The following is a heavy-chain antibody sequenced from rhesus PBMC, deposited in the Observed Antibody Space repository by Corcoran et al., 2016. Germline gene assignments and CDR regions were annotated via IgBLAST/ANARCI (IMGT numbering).Heavy chain of an antibody. J-gene: IGHJ6*01. CDR3: STGSSWIYGLDS. Sequence: EVQLVQSGAEVKKPGASVKISCKASGYTFTASYLHWVRQAPGKGLAWMGRVDPEDGEAIHAQKFQDRGTSTADTFTDTAYMELSSRRSGDTAVYYCSTGSSWIYGLDSWGQGVVVTGSS. CDR1: GYTFTASY. V-gene: IGHV1-111*02. CDR2: VDPEDGEA. D-gene: IGHD6-13*01.